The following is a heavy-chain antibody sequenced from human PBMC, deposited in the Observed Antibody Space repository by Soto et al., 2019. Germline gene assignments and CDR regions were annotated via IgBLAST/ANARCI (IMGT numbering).Heavy chain of an antibody. CDR3: ARHPPQWLRPIGMDV. CDR2: IYPGDSDT. Sequence: GESLKISCKGSGYSFTSYWIGWVRQMPGKGLEWMGIIYPGDSDTRYSPSFQGQVTISADKSISTAYLQWSSLKASDTAMDYCARHPPQWLRPIGMDVWGQGTTVTVSS. J-gene: IGHJ6*02. V-gene: IGHV5-51*01. CDR1: GYSFTSYW. D-gene: IGHD5-12*01.